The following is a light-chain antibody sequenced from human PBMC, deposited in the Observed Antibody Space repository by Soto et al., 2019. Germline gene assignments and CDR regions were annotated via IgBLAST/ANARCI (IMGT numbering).Light chain of an antibody. CDR2: AAS. CDR3: QQSYSTLALT. J-gene: IGKJ4*01. V-gene: IGKV1-39*01. CDR1: QSISSY. Sequence: DIPMTQSPSSLSASVGDSVTITCRASQSISSYLNWYQQKPGKAPKLLINAASSLQSGVPSRFSGSGSGTDFTLTISSLQPEDFATYYCQQSYSTLALTFGGGTKVEIK.